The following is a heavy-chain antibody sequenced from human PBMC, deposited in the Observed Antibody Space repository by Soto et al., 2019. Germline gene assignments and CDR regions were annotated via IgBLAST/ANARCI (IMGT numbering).Heavy chain of an antibody. Sequence: SETLSLTCAVSGYSIGSGYYWAWIRQSPGKGLEWMGSIYHAGSVYYNPSLNGRVALSMDTSKNHFSLKLTSVTAADTAVYYCARTFDYYGMDVWGQGTTGTVS. V-gene: IGHV4-38-2*01. CDR2: IYHAGSV. CDR1: GYSIGSGYY. J-gene: IGHJ6*02. CDR3: ARTFDYYGMDV.